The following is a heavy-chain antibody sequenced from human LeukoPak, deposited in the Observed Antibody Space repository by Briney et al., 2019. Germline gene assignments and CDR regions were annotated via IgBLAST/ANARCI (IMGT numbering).Heavy chain of an antibody. Sequence: GGSLRLSCAASGFAFSSYAMSWVRQAPGKGLEWVSAISGSGGSTYYADSVKGRFTISRDNSKNTLYLQMNSLRAEDTAVYYCAKETPTYCSSTSCYGYYGTDVWGQGTTVTVSS. CDR3: AKETPTYCSSTSCYGYYGTDV. V-gene: IGHV3-23*01. J-gene: IGHJ6*02. CDR1: GFAFSSYA. CDR2: ISGSGGST. D-gene: IGHD2-2*01.